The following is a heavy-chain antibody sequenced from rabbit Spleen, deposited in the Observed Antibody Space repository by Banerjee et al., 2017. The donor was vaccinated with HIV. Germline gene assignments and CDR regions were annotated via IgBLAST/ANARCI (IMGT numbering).Heavy chain of an antibody. V-gene: IGHV1S40*01. J-gene: IGHJ6*01. CDR3: ARDTGTSFSSYGMDL. CDR2: IDIGSSGTT. D-gene: IGHD7-1*01. Sequence: QSLEESGGDLVKPGASLTLTCTASGVSFSSSSYMCWVRQAPGKGLEWIACIDIGSSGTTYYASWAKGRFTISKTSSTTVTLQMTSLTVADTATYFCARDTGTSFSSYGMDLWGPGTLVTVS. CDR1: GVSFSSSSY.